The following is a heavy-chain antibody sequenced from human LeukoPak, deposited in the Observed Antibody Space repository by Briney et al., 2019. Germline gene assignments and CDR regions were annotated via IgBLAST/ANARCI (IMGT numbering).Heavy chain of an antibody. CDR1: GFTFSSYS. V-gene: IGHV3-21*01. CDR3: ASGPGLRFLEEGVN. D-gene: IGHD3-3*01. CDR2: ISSSSSYI. J-gene: IGHJ4*02. Sequence: GGPLRLSCAASGFTFSSYSMNWVRQAPGKGLEWVSSISSSSSYIYYADSVKGRFTISRDNAKNSLYLQMNSLRAEDTAVYYCASGPGLRFLEEGVNWGQGTLVTVSS.